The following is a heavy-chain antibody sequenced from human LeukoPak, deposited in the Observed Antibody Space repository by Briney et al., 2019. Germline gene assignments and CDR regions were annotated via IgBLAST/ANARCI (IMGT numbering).Heavy chain of an antibody. V-gene: IGHV1-8*01. CDR2: MNPNSGNT. D-gene: IGHD1-14*01. CDR3: ARVKFPNHDYGDY. J-gene: IGHJ4*02. Sequence: ASVKVSCKAPGYTFTSYDINWVRQATGQGLEWMGWMNPNSGNTGYAQKFQGRVTMTRNTSISTAYMELSSLRSEDTAVYYCARVKFPNHDYGDYWGQGTLVTVSS. CDR1: GYTFTSYD.